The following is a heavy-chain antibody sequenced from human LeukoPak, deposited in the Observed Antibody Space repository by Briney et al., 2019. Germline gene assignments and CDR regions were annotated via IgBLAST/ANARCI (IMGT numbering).Heavy chain of an antibody. D-gene: IGHD2-8*01. Sequence: SETLSLTCTVSGDSISGGSYFWGWIRQPPGKGLEWIGSIYHSGSTYYTPSLKSRVAISADTSKNQFSLKLSSVTAADSAVYYCARGVVLMLYALDYWGQGTLVTVSS. CDR1: GDSISGGSYF. V-gene: IGHV4-39*01. CDR2: IYHSGST. J-gene: IGHJ4*02. CDR3: ARGVVLMLYALDY.